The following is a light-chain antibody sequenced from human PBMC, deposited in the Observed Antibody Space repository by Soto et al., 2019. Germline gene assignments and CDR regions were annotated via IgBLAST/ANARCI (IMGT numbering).Light chain of an antibody. CDR3: QQTYTSPRT. V-gene: IGKV1-39*01. Sequence: DIQMTQSPSSLSASVGDRVTVTCRASQSINTYLNWYQQKPGKAPKLLIYGGSSLQSGVPSRFSGSGSGTDFTLTISSLQPEDFATYSCQQTYTSPRTFGQGTKVDIK. CDR1: QSINTY. J-gene: IGKJ1*01. CDR2: GGS.